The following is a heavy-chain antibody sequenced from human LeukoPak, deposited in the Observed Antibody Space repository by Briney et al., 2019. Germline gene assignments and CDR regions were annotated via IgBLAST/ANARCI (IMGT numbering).Heavy chain of an antibody. Sequence: ASVKVSCKASGYTFTGYYMHWVRQAPGQGLEWRGWIYPNSGGTNYAQTFQGRATMTRDTSISTAYMELSRLRSDNTAVYFWAKNTARVTNWFDPWGQGTRVTVAS. CDR1: GYTFTGYY. CDR2: IYPNSGGT. CDR3: AKNTARVTNWFDP. D-gene: IGHD5-18*01. J-gene: IGHJ5*02. V-gene: IGHV1-2*02.